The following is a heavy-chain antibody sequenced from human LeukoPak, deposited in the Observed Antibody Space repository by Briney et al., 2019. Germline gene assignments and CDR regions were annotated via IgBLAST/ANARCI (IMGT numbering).Heavy chain of an antibody. CDR3: ARDGNNSGRDGYNWSFRYYYYYGMDV. V-gene: IGHV4-4*07. D-gene: IGHD5-24*01. J-gene: IGHJ6*02. CDR1: GGSIGSSY. CDR2: FFTGGST. Sequence: SETLSLTCTVSGGSIGSSYWSWNRQPAGKGLEWIGRFFTGGSTYYNPSLESRVTMSVDTSKNQFSLNLSSVTAADTAVYYCARDGNNSGRDGYNWSFRYYYYYGMDVWGQGTTVTVSS.